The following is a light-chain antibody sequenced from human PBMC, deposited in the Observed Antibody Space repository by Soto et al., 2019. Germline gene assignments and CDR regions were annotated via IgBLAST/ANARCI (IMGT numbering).Light chain of an antibody. V-gene: IGKV3-15*01. J-gene: IGKJ1*01. CDR2: AAS. CDR1: QSVSTN. CDR3: HQYDSWPQT. Sequence: IVMTQSPATLSVSPGERATLSCRASQSVSTNLAWYHQKPGQAPRLLIYAASTRATGIPARFSGSGSGTEFTLTISSLQSEDFAVYYCHQYDSWPQTFGQGTKVEIK.